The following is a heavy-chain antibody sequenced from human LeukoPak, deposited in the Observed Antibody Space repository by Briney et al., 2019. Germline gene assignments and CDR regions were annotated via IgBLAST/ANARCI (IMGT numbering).Heavy chain of an antibody. CDR1: GASISSYY. J-gene: IGHJ4*02. D-gene: IGHD2-15*01. CDR3: ARRGQNCSGGDCYSGFYFDY. CDR2: IYYSGST. Sequence: SETLSLTCTVPGASISSYYWSWIRQPPGKGLEWIGYIYYSGSTNYNPSLKSRVTISVDTSKNQFSLKLRSVTAADTAVYYCARRGQNCSGGDCYSGFYFDYWGQGTLVTVSS. V-gene: IGHV4-59*08.